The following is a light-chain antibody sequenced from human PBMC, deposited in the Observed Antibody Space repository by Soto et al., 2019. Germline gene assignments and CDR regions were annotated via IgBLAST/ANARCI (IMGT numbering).Light chain of an antibody. J-gene: IGLJ3*02. CDR2: DVS. V-gene: IGLV2-14*03. CDR1: SSDVGAYHS. CDR3: SSFTDTGTVM. Sequence: HSALTQPASVSGSPGQSFTISCTGTSSDVGAYHSVSWYQQHPGKAPKLIIFDVSNRPSGVSNRFSGSKSGNTASLTISGLQAEDEADYYCSSFTDTGTVMFGGGTQLTVL.